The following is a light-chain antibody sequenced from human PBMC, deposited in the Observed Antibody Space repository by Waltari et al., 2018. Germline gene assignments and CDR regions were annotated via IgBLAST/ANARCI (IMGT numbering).Light chain of an antibody. CDR1: QGVSSY. CDR3: QQRRNWPPLT. J-gene: IGKJ4*01. Sequence: EIVLTQSPATLSLSPGERATLSCRASQGVSSYLAWYQQKPGQAPRLLIYDASNRATGIPAGFSGGGSGTDFTLTISSLEPGDFAVYYCQQRRNWPPLTFGGGTKVEIK. V-gene: IGKV3-11*01. CDR2: DAS.